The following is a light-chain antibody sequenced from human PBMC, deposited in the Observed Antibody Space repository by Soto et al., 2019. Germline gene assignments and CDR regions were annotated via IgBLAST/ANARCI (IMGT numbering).Light chain of an antibody. V-gene: IGLV2-8*01. Sequence: QSVLTQHPWASGSPGQSVAISCSGTSSDVGGYNYVSWYQQHPGKAPKLMMYDFNKRPSGVPDRFSGFKSGNPSSLTVSGHQAEDDADYSCISYAGRNKQAFGGGTKLTVL. CDR1: SSDVGGYNY. CDR2: DFN. CDR3: ISYAGRNKQA. J-gene: IGLJ3*02.